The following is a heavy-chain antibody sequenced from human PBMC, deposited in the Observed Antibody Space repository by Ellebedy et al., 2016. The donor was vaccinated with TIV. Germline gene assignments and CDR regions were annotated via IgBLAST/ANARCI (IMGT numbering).Heavy chain of an antibody. CDR3: ARDGGGYYFDY. Sequence: ASVKVSCKASGGTFSSYAISWVRQAPGQGLEWMGGIIPIFGTANYAQKFQGRVTITADESTSTAYMELSSLRSEETAVYYCARDGGGYYFDYWGQGTLVTVSS. CDR2: IIPIFGTA. J-gene: IGHJ4*02. D-gene: IGHD3-16*01. V-gene: IGHV1-69*13. CDR1: GGTFSSYA.